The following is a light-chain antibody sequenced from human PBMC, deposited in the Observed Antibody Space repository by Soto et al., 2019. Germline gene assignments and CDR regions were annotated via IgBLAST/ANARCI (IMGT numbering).Light chain of an antibody. V-gene: IGKV3-20*01. CDR2: DAS. Sequence: EIVLTQSPGTLSLSPGERATLSCRASQSVSSGYLAWYQHKPGQAPRLLIYDASSRATGIPDRFSGSGSGTDFPLTISKLQPKDFAVYYCQQYGSSPAFGGGTKVEIK. J-gene: IGKJ4*01. CDR1: QSVSSGY. CDR3: QQYGSSPA.